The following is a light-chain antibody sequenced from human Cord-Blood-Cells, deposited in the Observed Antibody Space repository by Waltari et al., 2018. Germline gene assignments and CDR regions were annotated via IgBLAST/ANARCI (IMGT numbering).Light chain of an antibody. V-gene: IGKV4-1*01. J-gene: IGKJ4*01. CDR1: QSVLYSSNNKNY. Sequence: DIVLTQSHDSLAVSLGERVTINCKSSQSVLYSSNNKNYLAWYQQKPGQPPKLLIYWASTRESGVPDRFSGSGSGTDFTLTISSLQAEDVAVYYCQQYYSTPPTFGGGTKVEIK. CDR3: QQYYSTPPT. CDR2: WAS.